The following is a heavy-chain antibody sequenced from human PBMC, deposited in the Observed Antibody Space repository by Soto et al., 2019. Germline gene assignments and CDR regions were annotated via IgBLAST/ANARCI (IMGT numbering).Heavy chain of an antibody. V-gene: IGHV4-30-4*01. CDR2: IYYSGST. D-gene: IGHD3-10*01. CDR3: ARVHKVRGVTSLDY. Sequence: QVQLQESGPGLVKPSQTLSLTCTVSGGSISSGDYYWRWIRQPPGKGLEWIGYIYYSGSTYYNPSLKSRVTISVDTSKNQFSLKLSAVTAADTAVYYCARVHKVRGVTSLDYWGQGTLVTVSS. J-gene: IGHJ4*02. CDR1: GGSISSGDYY.